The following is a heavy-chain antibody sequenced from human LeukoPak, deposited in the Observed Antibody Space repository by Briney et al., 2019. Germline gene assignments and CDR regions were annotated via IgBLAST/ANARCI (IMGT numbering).Heavy chain of an antibody. J-gene: IGHJ4*02. D-gene: IGHD4-11*01. CDR3: ARDAQRGFDYSNSLEY. Sequence: HTGGSLRLSCAAAGFTFNHYAIHWVRQAPGKGLEWVAVIWSDGTNQYYADSVKGRFTISRDDSGNTVYLQMNSLRPEDTGVYYCARDAQRGFDYSNSLEYWGQGTPVTVST. CDR1: GFTFNHYA. CDR2: IWSDGTNQ. V-gene: IGHV3-33*01.